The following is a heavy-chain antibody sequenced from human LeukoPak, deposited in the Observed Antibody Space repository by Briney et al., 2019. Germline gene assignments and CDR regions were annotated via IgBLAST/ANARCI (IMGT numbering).Heavy chain of an antibody. D-gene: IGHD2-15*01. Sequence: PGGSQRLFCAASGFIFNNYWISWVRQAPGEGLEWVANIKQDGSDKYYVDSVKGRFTISRDNAKNSLYLQMNSLRAEDTAVYYCARQRRYCSGDNCYQRTFDYWGQGTLVTVSS. J-gene: IGHJ4*02. CDR1: GFIFNNYW. CDR3: ARQRRYCSGDNCYQRTFDY. V-gene: IGHV3-7*01. CDR2: IKQDGSDK.